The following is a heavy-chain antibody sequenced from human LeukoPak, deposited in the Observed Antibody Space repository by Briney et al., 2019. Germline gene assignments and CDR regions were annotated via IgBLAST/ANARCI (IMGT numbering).Heavy chain of an antibody. Sequence: SETLSLTCTVSGGSISSYYWSWIRQPPGKGLEWIGRIYTSGSTNYNPSLKSRVTMSVDTSKNQFSLKLSSVTAADTAVYYCARGSRFLEWLLSDYFDYWGQGTLVTVSS. CDR3: ARGSRFLEWLLSDYFDY. J-gene: IGHJ4*02. CDR2: IYTSGST. D-gene: IGHD3-3*01. V-gene: IGHV4-4*07. CDR1: GGSISSYY.